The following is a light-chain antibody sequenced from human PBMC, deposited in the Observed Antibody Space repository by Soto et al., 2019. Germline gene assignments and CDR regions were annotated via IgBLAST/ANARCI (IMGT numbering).Light chain of an antibody. CDR1: GSDVGSYIL. Sequence: QSALTQPASVSGSPGQSITISCTGTGSDVGSYILVSWYQQHPGKAPKLIIYEVSERPSGVSDRFSGSKSDNTASLTISGHQAEDEADYYCCSYAGGTSWVFGGGTKLTVL. J-gene: IGLJ3*02. CDR3: CSYAGGTSWV. CDR2: EVS. V-gene: IGLV2-23*02.